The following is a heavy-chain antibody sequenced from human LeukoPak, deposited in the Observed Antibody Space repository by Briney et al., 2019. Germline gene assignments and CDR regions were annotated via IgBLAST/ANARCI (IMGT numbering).Heavy chain of an antibody. V-gene: IGHV3-21*01. CDR1: GFAFSCYS. CDR2: ISSSSSYI. Sequence: PGGSLRLSCAASGFAFSCYSMNWVRQAPGKGLEWVSSISSSSSYIYYADSVKGRFTISRDNAKNSLYLQMNSLRAEDTAVYYCARGVDYYYYMDVWGKGTTVTVSS. J-gene: IGHJ6*03. CDR3: ARGVDYYYYMDV. D-gene: IGHD2-15*01.